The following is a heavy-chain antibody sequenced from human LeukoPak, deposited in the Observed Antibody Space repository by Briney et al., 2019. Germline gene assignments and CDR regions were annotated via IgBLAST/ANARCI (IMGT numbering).Heavy chain of an antibody. Sequence: SETLSLTCTVSGGSIDSYYWSWIRQPPGKGLEWIGYIYYSGSTNYNPSLKSRVTISIDTSKNQFSLKLSSVTAADTAVYYCARGAYCGGDCYPGTEAGYYYYYMDVWGKGTTVTVSS. V-gene: IGHV4-59*12. J-gene: IGHJ6*03. CDR3: ARGAYCGGDCYPGTEAGYYYYYMDV. D-gene: IGHD2-21*02. CDR1: GGSIDSYY. CDR2: IYYSGST.